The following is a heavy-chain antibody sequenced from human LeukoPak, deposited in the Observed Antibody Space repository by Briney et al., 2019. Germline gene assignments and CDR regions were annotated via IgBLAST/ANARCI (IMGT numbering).Heavy chain of an antibody. J-gene: IGHJ4*02. CDR2: IYYSGST. D-gene: IGHD6-13*01. CDR1: GGSVSSGSYY. V-gene: IGHV4-61*01. CDR3: ARAYSTMTYFDY. Sequence: SETLSLTCTVSGGSVSSGSYYWSWIRQPPGKGLEWIGYIYYSGSTNYNPSLKSRVTISVDTSKNQFSLKLSSVTAADTAVNYCARAYSTMTYFDYWGQGTLVTVSS.